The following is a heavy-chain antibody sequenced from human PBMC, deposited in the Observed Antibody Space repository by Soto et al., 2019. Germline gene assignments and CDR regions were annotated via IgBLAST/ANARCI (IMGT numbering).Heavy chain of an antibody. CDR3: ARDSGAFDY. J-gene: IGHJ4*02. Sequence: QVQLVESGGGVVQPGRSLRLSCAASGFTFSSYAMHWVRQAQGKGLECVAVISYDGSNKYYADSVKGRFTISRDNSKNTLYLQMNSLRAEDTAVYYCARDSGAFDYWGQGTLVTVSS. V-gene: IGHV3-30-3*01. CDR2: ISYDGSNK. D-gene: IGHD2-15*01. CDR1: GFTFSSYA.